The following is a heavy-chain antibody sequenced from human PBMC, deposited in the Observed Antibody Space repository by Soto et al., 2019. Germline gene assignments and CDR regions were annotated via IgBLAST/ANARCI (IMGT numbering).Heavy chain of an antibody. CDR1: GFTFRSYA. J-gene: IGHJ4*02. CDR3: ARGGFKEGATLDY. V-gene: IGHV3-33*01. Sequence: GSLRLSCAASGFTFRSYAMHWVRQAPGKGLEWVAVIWYDGSNKYYADSVKGRFTFSRDNSKNMLYLQMNSLRVEDTAVYYCARGGFKEGATLDYWGQGTLVTVSS. D-gene: IGHD1-26*01. CDR2: IWYDGSNK.